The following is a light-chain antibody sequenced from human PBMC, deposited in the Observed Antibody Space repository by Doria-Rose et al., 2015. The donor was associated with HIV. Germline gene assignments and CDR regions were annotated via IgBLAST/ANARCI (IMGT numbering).Light chain of an antibody. Sequence: TQSPESLGMSLGERATLNCKSNQSLLHTSKNYLAWYQQKPGQPPKLLIYWASTRQSGVPERFSGSGSGTDFTLTISSLEAEDVAVYYCQQYYDTPSFGPGTTVDIK. J-gene: IGKJ3*01. CDR3: QQYYDTPS. V-gene: IGKV4-1*01. CDR2: WAS. CDR1: QSLLHTSKNY.